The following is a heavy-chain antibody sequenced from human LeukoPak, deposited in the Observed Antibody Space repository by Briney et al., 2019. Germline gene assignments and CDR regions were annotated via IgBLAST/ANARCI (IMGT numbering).Heavy chain of an antibody. Sequence: GGSLRLSCAASGFTFSDYYMSWIRQAPGKGLEWVPYISSSSSYTNYADSVKGRFTISRDNAKNSLYLQMNSLRAEDTAVYYCARDMAAAGNDYWGQGTLVTVSS. J-gene: IGHJ4*02. CDR1: GFTFSDYY. CDR2: ISSSSSYT. V-gene: IGHV3-11*06. CDR3: ARDMAAAGNDY. D-gene: IGHD6-13*01.